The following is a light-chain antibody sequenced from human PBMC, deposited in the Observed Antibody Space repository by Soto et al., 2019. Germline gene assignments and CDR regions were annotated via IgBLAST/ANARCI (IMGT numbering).Light chain of an antibody. V-gene: IGKV1-39*01. CDR3: QKSYTTPIT. CDR2: GTS. J-gene: IGKJ5*01. Sequence: VQMTHSPSALSATVGEGGTITCRARQTISNYLTWYQQKPGQAPKLLIYGTSTLQGGVPSGFSGSGSGTDFTLTISSLQPEDFATYYCQKSYTTPITFGQGTRLEIK. CDR1: QTISNY.